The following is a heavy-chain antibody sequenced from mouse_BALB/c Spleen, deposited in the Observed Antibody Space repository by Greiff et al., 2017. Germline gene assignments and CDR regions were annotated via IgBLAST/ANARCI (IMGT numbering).Heavy chain of an antibody. D-gene: IGHD3-1*01. J-gene: IGHJ4*01. CDR1: GFTFSSYT. CDR3: ARRGLLYAMDY. CDR2: ISSGGGNT. V-gene: IGHV5-9*03. Sequence: EVQVVESGGGLVKPGGSLKLSCAASGFTFSSYTMSWVRQTPEKRLEWVATISSGGGNTYYPDSVKGRFTISRDNAKNNLYLQMSSLRSEDTALYYCARRGLLYAMDYWGQGTSVTVSS.